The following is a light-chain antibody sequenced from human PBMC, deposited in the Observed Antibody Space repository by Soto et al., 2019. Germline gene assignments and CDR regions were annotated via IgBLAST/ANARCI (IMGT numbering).Light chain of an antibody. Sequence: EIVLTQSPGTLSLSPGERATLSCRASQTVSTTYLAWYKQKPGQAPRLLIYGASSRATGIPDRFSGSGSGTEFTLTISRLEPEDFEVYYCQQYGGSPLTFGGGTKVDIK. J-gene: IGKJ4*01. CDR3: QQYGGSPLT. V-gene: IGKV3-20*01. CDR1: QTVSTTY. CDR2: GAS.